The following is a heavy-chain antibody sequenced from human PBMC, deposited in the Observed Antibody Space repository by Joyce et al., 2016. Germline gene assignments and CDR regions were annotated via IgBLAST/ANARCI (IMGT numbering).Heavy chain of an antibody. D-gene: IGHD3-3*01. CDR1: DGSFSGYS. CDR2: INHSGST. CDR3: ARVTLSRITIFGVVMGGIPIPGYYFDY. V-gene: IGHV4-34*01. J-gene: IGHJ4*02. Sequence: QVQLQQWGAGLLKPSETLSLTCAVYDGSFSGYSWNWIRQPQGKGLEWIGEINHSGSTNDNSSLKNRVTISGDSSQNQFSLQLSSVTAADTAVYYCARVTLSRITIFGVVMGGIPIPGYYFDYWGQGSLVTVSS.